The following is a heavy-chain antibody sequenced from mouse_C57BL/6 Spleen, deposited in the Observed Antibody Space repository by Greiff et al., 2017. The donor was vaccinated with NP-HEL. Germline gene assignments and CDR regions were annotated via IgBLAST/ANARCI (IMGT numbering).Heavy chain of an antibody. V-gene: IGHV1-19*01. D-gene: IGHD1-1*01. Sequence: EVQLQQSGPVLVKPGASVKMSCKASGYTFTDYYMNWVKQSHGKSLEWIGVINPYNGGTSYNQKFKGKATLTVDKSSSTAYMELNSLTSEDSAVYYCARNPSDYYGSIHDYWGQGTTLTVSS. CDR2: INPYNGGT. CDR3: ARNPSDYYGSIHDY. CDR1: GYTFTDYY. J-gene: IGHJ2*01.